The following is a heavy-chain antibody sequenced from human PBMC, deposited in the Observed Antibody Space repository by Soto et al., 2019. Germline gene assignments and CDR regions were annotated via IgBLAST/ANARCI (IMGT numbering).Heavy chain of an antibody. J-gene: IGHJ4*02. CDR3: ARDDCSGGSCYSFRYFDY. V-gene: IGHV1-18*01. Sequence: GASVKVSCKASGYTFTSYGISWVRQAPGQGLEWMGWISAYNGNTNYAQKLQGRVTMTTDTSTSTAYMELRSLRSDDTAVYYCARDDCSGGSCYSFRYFDYWGQGTLVTVSS. D-gene: IGHD2-15*01. CDR1: GYTFTSYG. CDR2: ISAYNGNT.